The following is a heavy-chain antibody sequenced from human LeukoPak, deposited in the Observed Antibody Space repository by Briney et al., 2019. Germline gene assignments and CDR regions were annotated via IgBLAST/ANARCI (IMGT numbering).Heavy chain of an antibody. D-gene: IGHD3-3*01. CDR3: ARAAYDFWSGYPPHMDV. CDR1: GGTFSSYT. V-gene: IGHV1-69*02. Sequence: SVKVSCKASGGTFSSYTISWVRQAPGQGLEWMGRIIPILGIANYAQKFQGRVTITADKSTSTAYMELSSLRSEDTAVYYCARAAYDFWSGYPPHMDVWGKGTTVTVSS. J-gene: IGHJ6*03. CDR2: IIPILGIA.